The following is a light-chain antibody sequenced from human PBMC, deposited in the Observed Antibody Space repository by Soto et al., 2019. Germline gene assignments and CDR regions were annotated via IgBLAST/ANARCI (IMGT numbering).Light chain of an antibody. Sequence: DIQMTQSPSSLSASVGDRVTITCRASQSISSYLNWYQQKPGKAPKRLIYAASSLQSGVPSRFSGSGSGTDFTLTISSLQPEDFATYCCHQSYTTPLTVGRGTKVDIK. CDR3: HQSYTTPLT. CDR1: QSISSY. CDR2: AAS. J-gene: IGKJ4*02. V-gene: IGKV1-39*01.